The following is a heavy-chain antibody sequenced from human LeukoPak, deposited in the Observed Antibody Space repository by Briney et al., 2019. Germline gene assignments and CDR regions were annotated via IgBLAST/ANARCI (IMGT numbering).Heavy chain of an antibody. V-gene: IGHV3-23*01. J-gene: IGHJ3*02. CDR1: GFTFSSYA. CDR3: ARNTSGFKLGDAFDI. D-gene: IGHD3-22*01. CDR2: ISGSAYST. Sequence: GGSLRLSCAASGFTFSSYAMTWVRQAPGKGLEWISAISGSAYSTSYADSVKGRFTISRDNSKNTLYLQMNSLRAEDAAIYYCARNTSGFKLGDAFDIWGQGTMVTVSS.